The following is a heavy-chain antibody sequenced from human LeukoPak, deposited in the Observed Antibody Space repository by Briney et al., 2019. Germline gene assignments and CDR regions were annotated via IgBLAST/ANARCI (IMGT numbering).Heavy chain of an antibody. Sequence: SETLSLTCTVSGGSISSGSYYWSWIRQPAGKGLECIGRIYTSGSTNYSPSLKSRVTISVDTSKNQFSLKLSSVTAADTAVYYCARTDSSGWYGSWFGPWGQGTLVTVSS. J-gene: IGHJ5*02. CDR2: IYTSGST. CDR3: ARTDSSGWYGSWFGP. D-gene: IGHD6-19*01. CDR1: GGSISSGSYY. V-gene: IGHV4-61*02.